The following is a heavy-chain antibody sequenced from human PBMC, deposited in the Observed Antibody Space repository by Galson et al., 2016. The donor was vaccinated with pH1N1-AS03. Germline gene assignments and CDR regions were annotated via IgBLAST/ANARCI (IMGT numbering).Heavy chain of an antibody. Sequence: SLRLSCAASGFTFDDYTMHWVRQAPGKGLEGVSSITWNSGRIVYADSVKGRFTIPRDSAKTSLYLQMNSLSVEDTAFYYCAKEGIAYLKRSFHHWGQGTLVTVSS. CDR3: AKEGIAYLKRSFHH. V-gene: IGHV3-9*01. J-gene: IGHJ1*01. D-gene: IGHD5-24*01. CDR2: ITWNSGRI. CDR1: GFTFDDYT.